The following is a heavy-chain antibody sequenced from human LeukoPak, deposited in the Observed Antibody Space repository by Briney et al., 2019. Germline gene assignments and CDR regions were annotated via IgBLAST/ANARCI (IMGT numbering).Heavy chain of an antibody. D-gene: IGHD3-9*01. Sequence: GGSLRLSCAASGFTLSSYNMNWVRQAPGKGLEWVSSISSSSSYIYYADSVKGRFTISRDNAENSLYLQMNSLRAEDTAVYYCARLQGRYFDWLGPSNWFDPWGQGTLVTVSS. V-gene: IGHV3-21*01. CDR1: GFTLSSYN. J-gene: IGHJ5*02. CDR3: ARLQGRYFDWLGPSNWFDP. CDR2: ISSSSSYI.